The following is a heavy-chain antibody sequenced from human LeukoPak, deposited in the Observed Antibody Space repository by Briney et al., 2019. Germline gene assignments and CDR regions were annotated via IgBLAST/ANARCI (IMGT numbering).Heavy chain of an antibody. CDR3: ARAVGLQGHFDI. D-gene: IGHD1-26*01. CDR2: IYPGDSDT. V-gene: IGHV5-51*01. J-gene: IGHJ3*02. CDR1: GYSVTSYW. Sequence: GESLKISCKGSGYSVTSYWIGWVRQMPGKGLEWMGIIYPGDSDTKYSPSFQGQVTISADKSISTASLQWNSLKASDTAMYYCARAVGLQGHFDIWGQGTMVTVSP.